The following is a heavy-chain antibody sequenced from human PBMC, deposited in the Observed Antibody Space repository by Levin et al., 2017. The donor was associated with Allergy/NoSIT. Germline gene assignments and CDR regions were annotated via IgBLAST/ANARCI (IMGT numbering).Heavy chain of an antibody. CDR1: GFTFSSYV. D-gene: IGHD3-10*01. CDR2: IRYDGSDE. Sequence: GGSLRLSCAASGFTFSSYVMHWVRQAPGKGLEWVALIRYDGSDEIYAGSVRGRFTISRDNSKNTLFLQMNSLRAEDTAVYYCARGSQIDSSILDYWGQGTLVTVSS. CDR3: ARGSQIDSSILDY. V-gene: IGHV3-30*02. J-gene: IGHJ4*02.